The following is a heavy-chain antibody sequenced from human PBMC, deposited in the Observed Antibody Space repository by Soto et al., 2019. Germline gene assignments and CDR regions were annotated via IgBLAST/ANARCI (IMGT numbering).Heavy chain of an antibody. J-gene: IGHJ5*02. Sequence: SETLSLTCAVYGGSFSGYYWSWIRQPPGKGLEWIGEIKHSGSTNYNPSLKSRVTISVDTSKKQFSLKLNSVTAADTAVYFCARASISLFFDRRCPAWFDAWGQGTLVTVSS. CDR3: ARASISLFFDRRCPAWFDA. D-gene: IGHD3-9*01. CDR2: IKHSGST. CDR1: GGSFSGYY. V-gene: IGHV4-34*01.